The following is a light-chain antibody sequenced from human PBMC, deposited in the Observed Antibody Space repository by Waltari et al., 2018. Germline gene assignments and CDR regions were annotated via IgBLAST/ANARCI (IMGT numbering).Light chain of an antibody. CDR3: QHYVRLPAT. V-gene: IGKV3-20*01. CDR2: ATS. J-gene: IGKJ1*01. Sequence: IVLTQSPGTLSLSPGERATLSCRASQSINTFLAWYQQRPGQAPRLLIYATSSRATGIPDRLSGSGSGTDFSLTISRLEPEDFAVYFCQHYVRLPATFGQGTKVEIK. CDR1: QSINTF.